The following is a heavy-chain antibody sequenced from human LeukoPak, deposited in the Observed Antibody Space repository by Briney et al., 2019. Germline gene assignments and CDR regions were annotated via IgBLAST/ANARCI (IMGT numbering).Heavy chain of an antibody. V-gene: IGHV4-34*01. J-gene: IGHJ4*02. CDR2: INHSGST. CDR3: ARTVYSSGWSGIDY. D-gene: IGHD6-19*01. CDR1: GGSFGGYY. Sequence: SETLSLTCAVYGGSFGGYYWSWIRQPPGKGLEWIGEINHSGSTNYNPPLKSRVTISVDTSKNQFSLKLSSVTAADTAVYYCARTVYSSGWSGIDYWGQGTLVTVSS.